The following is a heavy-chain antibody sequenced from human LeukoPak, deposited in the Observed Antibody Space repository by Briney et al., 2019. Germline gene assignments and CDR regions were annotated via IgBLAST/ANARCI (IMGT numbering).Heavy chain of an antibody. CDR3: ARGAGATKFDY. V-gene: IGHV4-34*01. Sequence: SETLSLTCAVYGGSFSGYYWSWIRQPPGKGLEWIGEINHSGSTNYNPSLKSRVTISVDTSKNQFCLKLSSVTAADTAVYYCARGAGATKFDYWGQGTLVTVSS. D-gene: IGHD1-26*01. CDR1: GGSFSGYY. CDR2: INHSGST. J-gene: IGHJ4*02.